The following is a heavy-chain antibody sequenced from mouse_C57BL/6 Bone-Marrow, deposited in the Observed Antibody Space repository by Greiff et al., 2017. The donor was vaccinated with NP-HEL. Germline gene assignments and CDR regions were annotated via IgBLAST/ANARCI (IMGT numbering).Heavy chain of an antibody. V-gene: IGHV1-69*01. CDR1: GYTFTSYW. D-gene: IGHD1-1*01. CDR2: IDPSDSYT. Sequence: QVQLQQPGAELVMPGASVKLSCKASGYTFTSYWMHWVKQRPGQGLEWIGEIDPSDSYTNYNQKFKGKSTLTVDKSSSTAYMQLSSLTSEDSSVYYCARGATVRDFDYWGHGTTLTVSS. J-gene: IGHJ2*01. CDR3: ARGATVRDFDY.